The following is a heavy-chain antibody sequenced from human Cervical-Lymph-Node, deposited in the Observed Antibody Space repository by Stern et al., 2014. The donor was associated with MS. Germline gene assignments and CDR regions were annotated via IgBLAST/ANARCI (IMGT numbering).Heavy chain of an antibody. D-gene: IGHD6-19*01. CDR1: GFTFSSYA. V-gene: IGHV3-30-3*01. CDR3: AREDSSGWYFDY. CDR2: LSYDGSNK. Sequence: DQLVESGGGVVQPGRSLRLSCAASGFTFSSYAMHWVRQAQGKGMEWVAVLSYDGSNKCYADSVNGRFTISRDNSKNTLYLQMNSLRAEDTAVYYCAREDSSGWYFDYWGQGTLVTVSS. J-gene: IGHJ4*02.